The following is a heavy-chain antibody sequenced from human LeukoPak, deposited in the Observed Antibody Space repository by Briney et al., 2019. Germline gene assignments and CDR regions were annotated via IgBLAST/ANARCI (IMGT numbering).Heavy chain of an antibody. Sequence: SETLSLTCTVSGGSISSSSYYWSWIRQPPGKGLEWIGEINHSGSSNYNPSLKSRVTISVDTSKNQFSLKLSSVTAADTAVYYCARAVVVRNRRYYYYYYMDVWGKGTTVIVSS. J-gene: IGHJ6*03. CDR2: INHSGSS. CDR1: GGSISSSSYY. D-gene: IGHD2-15*01. V-gene: IGHV4-39*07. CDR3: ARAVVVRNRRYYYYYYMDV.